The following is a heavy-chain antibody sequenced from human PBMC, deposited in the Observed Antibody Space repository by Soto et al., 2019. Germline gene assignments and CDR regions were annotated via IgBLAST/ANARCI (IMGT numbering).Heavy chain of an antibody. CDR1: GGSISSTSHY. D-gene: IGHD4-17*01. CDR3: ASGGDYVIEF. CDR2: IYSSGNT. V-gene: IGHV4-39*02. J-gene: IGHJ4*02. Sequence: QLQLQESGPGLVKPSETLSLTCTVSGGSISSTSHYWGWIRQPPGKGLEWIGSIYSSGNTYYNPSLKSRVTISVDTSKNHFSLKVNSVTATDTAVYYCASGGDYVIEFWGQGTLVTVSS.